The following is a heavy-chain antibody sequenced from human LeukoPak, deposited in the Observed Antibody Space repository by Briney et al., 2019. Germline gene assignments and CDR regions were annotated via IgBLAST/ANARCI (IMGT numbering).Heavy chain of an antibody. CDR1: GFTFDDYA. D-gene: IGHD2-15*01. V-gene: IGHV3-9*01. J-gene: IGHJ6*02. Sequence: GGSLRLSCGASGFTFDDYAMHWVRQAPGKGLEWVSGISWNSGSIGYADSVKGRFTISRDNAKNSLYLQMNSLRAEDTALYYCAKDMGYCSGGSCYGMDVWGQGTTVTVSS. CDR3: AKDMGYCSGGSCYGMDV. CDR2: ISWNSGSI.